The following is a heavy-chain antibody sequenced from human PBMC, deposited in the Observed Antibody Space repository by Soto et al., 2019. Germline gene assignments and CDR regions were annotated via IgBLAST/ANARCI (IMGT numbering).Heavy chain of an antibody. D-gene: IGHD6-13*01. CDR1: GGSIRSSTYY. V-gene: IGHV4-39*01. CDR2: SYYSGST. J-gene: IGHJ4*02. CDR3: TRHEGGAAAARPLHY. Sequence: SLETLSLTCTVSGGSIRSSTYYWGRNRQTPGKGVEWIGRSYYSGSTHYDPSLKSRVTLSVDTSTNQFSLKLNSVTAADTAVFYCTRHEGGAAAARPLHYWGQGPLVTVSS.